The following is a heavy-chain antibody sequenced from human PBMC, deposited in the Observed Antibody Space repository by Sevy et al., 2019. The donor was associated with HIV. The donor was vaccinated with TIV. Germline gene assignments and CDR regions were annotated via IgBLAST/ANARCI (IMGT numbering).Heavy chain of an antibody. Sequence: GGSLRLSCVASGFTFDNYWMQWVRQAPGKGLEWLANIRQDGNEIYYADSVKGRFTISRDNAKESLYLQMNNLRVEDTAIYYCARRYFDLWGQGILVTVSS. CDR2: IRQDGNEI. CDR1: GFTFDNYW. J-gene: IGHJ4*02. V-gene: IGHV3-7*01. CDR3: ARRYFDL.